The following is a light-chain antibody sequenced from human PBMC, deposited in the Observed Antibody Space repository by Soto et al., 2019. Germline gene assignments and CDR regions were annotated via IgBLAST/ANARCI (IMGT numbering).Light chain of an antibody. CDR3: SSYTSSNSLV. V-gene: IGLV2-14*03. CDR1: SSDVGGYDF. CDR2: DVS. Sequence: QSALTQPASVSGSPGQSITISCTGTSSDVGGYDFVSWYQQHPGKAPKLMIYDVSNRPSGVSNRLSGSKSGNTASLTISGLQAEEEADYYCSSYTSSNSLVFGTGTKVTVL. J-gene: IGLJ1*01.